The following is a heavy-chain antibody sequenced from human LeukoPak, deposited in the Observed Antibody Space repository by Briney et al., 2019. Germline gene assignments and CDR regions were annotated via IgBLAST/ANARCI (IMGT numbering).Heavy chain of an antibody. Sequence: SETLSLTCTVSGGSISSHYWSWIRQPPGKGPEWIGYIYYSGSTNYNPSLKSRVTISVDTSKNQFSLKLSSVTAADTAVYYCAREGGYCSSTSCYSWFDPWGQGTLVTVSS. V-gene: IGHV4-59*11. CDR1: GGSISSHY. D-gene: IGHD2-2*02. CDR3: AREGGYCSSTSCYSWFDP. CDR2: IYYSGST. J-gene: IGHJ5*02.